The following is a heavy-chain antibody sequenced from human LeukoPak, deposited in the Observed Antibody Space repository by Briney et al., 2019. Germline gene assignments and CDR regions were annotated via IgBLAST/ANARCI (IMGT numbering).Heavy chain of an antibody. V-gene: IGHV3-11*04. CDR1: GFTFSDYY. CDR3: ASGPYSSSPYYFDY. J-gene: IGHJ4*02. CDR2: ISSSGSTI. Sequence: PGGSLRLSCAASGFTFSDYYMSWIRQAPGKGLEWVSYISSSGSTIYYADSVKGRFTISRDNAKNSLYLQMNSLRAEDTAVYYCASGPYSSSPYYFDYWGRGTLVTVSS. D-gene: IGHD6-19*01.